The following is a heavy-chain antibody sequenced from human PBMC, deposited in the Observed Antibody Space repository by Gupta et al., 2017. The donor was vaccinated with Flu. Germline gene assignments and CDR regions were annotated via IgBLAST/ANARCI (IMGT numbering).Heavy chain of an antibody. CDR2: INSDGSRT. Sequence: EVQMVESGGGLVQPGESLRLSCAASTLTLSRYWMHWGRQAPGKGLVWVSHINSDGSRTTYADSVKGRFTISRDNAKNTLYLQMDSLRVEDTAVYYCTRSGGATSLGYWGQGTLVSVSS. CDR1: TLTLSRYW. V-gene: IGHV3-74*01. D-gene: IGHD3-16*01. J-gene: IGHJ4*02. CDR3: TRSGGATSLGY.